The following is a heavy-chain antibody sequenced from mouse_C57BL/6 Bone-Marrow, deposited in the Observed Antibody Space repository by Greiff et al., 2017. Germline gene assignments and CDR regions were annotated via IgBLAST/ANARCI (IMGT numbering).Heavy chain of an antibody. Sequence: EVKLVESGPGLVKPSQSLSLTCSVTGYSITSGYYWNWIRQFPGNKLEWMGYIRNDGSNNYNPSLKNRISITRDTSKNQFFLKLNSWTTEDTATYYCARVRTALYFDVGGTGTTVTVTA. D-gene: IGHD1-2*01. V-gene: IGHV3-6*01. CDR3: ARVRTALYFDV. CDR2: IRNDGSN. J-gene: IGHJ1*03. CDR1: GYSITSGYY.